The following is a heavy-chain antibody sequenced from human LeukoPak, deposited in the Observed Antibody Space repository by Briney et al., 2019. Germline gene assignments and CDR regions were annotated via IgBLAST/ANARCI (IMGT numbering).Heavy chain of an antibody. CDR3: ARLKVATINYFDS. J-gene: IGHJ4*02. D-gene: IGHD5-12*01. V-gene: IGHV5-51*01. CDR1: GYSFSTYW. Sequence: GESLKISCEGSGYSFSTYWIGWVRQMPGKGLEWMGMIYPGDSDIRYSPSSQGQVTISADKSTNTAYLQWNSLKASDTAMYYCARLKVATINYFDSWGQGTLVTVFS. CDR2: IYPGDSDI.